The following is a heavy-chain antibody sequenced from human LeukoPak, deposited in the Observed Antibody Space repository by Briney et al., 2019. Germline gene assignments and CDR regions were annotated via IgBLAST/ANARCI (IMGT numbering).Heavy chain of an antibody. CDR2: ISAYNGNT. D-gene: IGHD3-9*01. J-gene: IGHJ5*02. Sequence: ASVKASCKASGYTFTDYYMHWVQQAPGQGLEWMGWISAYNGNTNYAQKLQRRVTMTTATSTSTAYMELRSLRSDDTAVYYCARSDILTGYNWFDPWGQGTLVTVSS. CDR3: ARSDILTGYNWFDP. CDR1: GYTFTDYY. V-gene: IGHV1-18*04.